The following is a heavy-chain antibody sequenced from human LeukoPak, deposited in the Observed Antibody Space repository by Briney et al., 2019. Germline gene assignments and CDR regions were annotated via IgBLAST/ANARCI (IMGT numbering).Heavy chain of an antibody. CDR3: ARDRGDYYDSSGYYPTWFDP. V-gene: IGHV4-59*01. Sequence: SETLSLTCTVSGGSISSYYWSWIRQPPGKGLEWIGYIYYSGSTNYNPSLKSRVTISVDTSKNQFSLKLSSVTAADTAVYYCARDRGDYYDSSGYYPTWFDPWGQGTLVTVSS. D-gene: IGHD3-22*01. J-gene: IGHJ5*02. CDR2: IYYSGST. CDR1: GGSISSYY.